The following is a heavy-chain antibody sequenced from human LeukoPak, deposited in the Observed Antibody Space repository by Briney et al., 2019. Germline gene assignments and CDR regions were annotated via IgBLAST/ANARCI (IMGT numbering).Heavy chain of an antibody. J-gene: IGHJ4*02. CDR2: IYYSGST. D-gene: IGHD6-13*01. V-gene: IGHV4-31*03. Sequence: SKTLSLTCTVSGVSISSGGYYWSWIRQHPGKGLEWIGYIYYSGSTYYNPSPKSRVTISVDTSKNQFSLKLSSVTAADTAVYYCARGGYSSSWPLGYWGQGTLVTVSS. CDR1: GVSISSGGYY. CDR3: ARGGYSSSWPLGY.